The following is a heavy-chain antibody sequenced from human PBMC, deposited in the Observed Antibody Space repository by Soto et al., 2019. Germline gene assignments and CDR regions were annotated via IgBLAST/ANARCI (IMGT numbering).Heavy chain of an antibody. J-gene: IGHJ6*02. CDR1: GFTFSSYG. D-gene: IGHD3-22*01. CDR2: IWYDGSNK. CDR3: ASWSSGLWGMDV. Sequence: QVQLVESGGGVVQPGRSLRLSCAASGFTFSSYGMHWVRQAPGKGLEWVAVIWYDGSNKYYADSVKGRFTISRDNSKNTLYLQMTSLRAEDTAVYYCASWSSGLWGMDVWGQGTTVTVSS. V-gene: IGHV3-33*01.